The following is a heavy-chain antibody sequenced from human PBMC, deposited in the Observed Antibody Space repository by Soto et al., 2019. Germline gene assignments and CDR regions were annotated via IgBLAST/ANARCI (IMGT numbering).Heavy chain of an antibody. Sequence: GGSLRLSCAASGFTFSSYEMNWVRQAPGKGLEWVSYISSSGSTIYYADSVKGRFTISRDNAKNSLYLQMNSLRAEDTAVYYCARIGGDGGAFDIWGQGTMVTVSS. J-gene: IGHJ3*02. V-gene: IGHV3-48*03. CDR1: GFTFSSYE. D-gene: IGHD3-16*01. CDR3: ARIGGDGGAFDI. CDR2: ISSSGSTI.